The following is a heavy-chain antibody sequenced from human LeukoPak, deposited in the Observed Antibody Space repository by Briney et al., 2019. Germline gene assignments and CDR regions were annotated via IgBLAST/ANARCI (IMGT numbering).Heavy chain of an antibody. CDR3: ARGWAFAY. CDR2: TYYRSKWYN. D-gene: IGHD6-19*01. V-gene: IGHV6-1*01. J-gene: IGHJ4*02. Sequence: SQTLSLTFAISGDSVSINITAWNWIRQSPPRGLEWLGRTYYRSKWYNDYAVSVKSRITINPDTPKNQFSLQLNSVTPADTAVYYCARGWAFAYWGQGTLVTVSS. CDR1: GDSVSINITA.